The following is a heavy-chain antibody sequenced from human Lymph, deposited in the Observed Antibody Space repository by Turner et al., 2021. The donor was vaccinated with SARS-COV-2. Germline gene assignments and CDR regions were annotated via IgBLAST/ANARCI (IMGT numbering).Heavy chain of an antibody. CDR2: FEPEDGET. CDR1: GYTPTELS. D-gene: IGHD1-1*01. Sequence: QVHLVQSGAVVKKPGASVKLSCKVSGYTPTELSIHWVRQAPGKGLEWMGGFEPEDGETIYAQKFQGRVTMTEDTSTDTAYMELSSLRSEDTAVYYCATLKSNWKILTGRYYFDFWGQGTLVTVSS. V-gene: IGHV1-24*01. CDR3: ATLKSNWKILTGRYYFDF. J-gene: IGHJ4*02.